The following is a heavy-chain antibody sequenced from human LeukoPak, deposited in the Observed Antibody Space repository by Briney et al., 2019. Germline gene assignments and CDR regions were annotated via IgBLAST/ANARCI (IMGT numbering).Heavy chain of an antibody. V-gene: IGHV3-23*01. CDR1: GFTFSKYA. D-gene: IGHD2-2*01. Sequence: GGSLRLSCTDSGFTFSKYAMSWVRQAPGKGLEWVSTITGSDGNTYYADTVKGRFTISRDNSKNTLYLQMNSLRAEDTAVYYCAKVTEGDIVVVPAWYAEYYFDYWGQGTLVTVSS. CDR2: ITGSDGNT. CDR3: AKVTEGDIVVVPAWYAEYYFDY. J-gene: IGHJ4*02.